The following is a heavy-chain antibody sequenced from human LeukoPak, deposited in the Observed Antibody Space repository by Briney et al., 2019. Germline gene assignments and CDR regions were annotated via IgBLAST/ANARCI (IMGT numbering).Heavy chain of an antibody. CDR2: IYQSGST. Sequence: PSETLSLTCAVSGGSISSGTYSWSWIRQQPGRGLEWIGYIYQSGSTYYNPSLKGRVTISMDRSKNQFSLRLGSVTAADTAVYYCARDGDRAMVRAFDIWGQGTMVTVSS. D-gene: IGHD5-18*01. CDR3: ARDGDRAMVRAFDI. CDR1: GGSISSGTYS. J-gene: IGHJ3*02. V-gene: IGHV4-30-2*01.